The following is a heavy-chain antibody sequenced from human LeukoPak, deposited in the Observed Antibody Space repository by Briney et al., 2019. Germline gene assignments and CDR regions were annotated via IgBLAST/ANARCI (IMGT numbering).Heavy chain of an antibody. D-gene: IGHD3-10*01. Sequence: ASVKVSCKASGYTFTSYYMHWVRQAPGQGLEWMGIINPSGGSTSYAQKFQGRVTMTRDTSTGTVYMELSSLRSEDTAVYYCASAGRSGSYYNNYYYGMDVWGQGTTVTVSS. V-gene: IGHV1-46*01. J-gene: IGHJ6*02. CDR2: INPSGGST. CDR1: GYTFTSYY. CDR3: ASAGRSGSYYNNYYYGMDV.